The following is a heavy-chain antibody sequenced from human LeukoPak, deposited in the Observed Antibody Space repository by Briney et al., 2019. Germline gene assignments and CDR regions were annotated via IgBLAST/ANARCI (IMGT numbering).Heavy chain of an antibody. Sequence: SETLSLTCTVSGGSISSGGYYWSWIRQHPGKGLERIGYIYYSGSTYYNPSLKSRVTISVDTSENQFSLKLSSVTAADTAVYYCARGGSDYDYYMDVWGKGTTVTVSS. CDR2: IYYSGST. CDR1: GGSISSGGYY. V-gene: IGHV4-31*03. CDR3: ARGGSDYDYYMDV. J-gene: IGHJ6*03.